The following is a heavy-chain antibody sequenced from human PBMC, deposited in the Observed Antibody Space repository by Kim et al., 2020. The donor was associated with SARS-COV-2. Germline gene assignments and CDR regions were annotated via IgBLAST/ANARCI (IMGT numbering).Heavy chain of an antibody. V-gene: IGHV5-51*01. J-gene: IGHJ4*02. CDR3: AKVGAGNGFFFDY. Sequence: RYNPSFEGQVTVSADKSTGTVYLQWSRLKASDTAMYYCAKVGAGNGFFFDYWGQGTLVTVSS. D-gene: IGHD2-8*01.